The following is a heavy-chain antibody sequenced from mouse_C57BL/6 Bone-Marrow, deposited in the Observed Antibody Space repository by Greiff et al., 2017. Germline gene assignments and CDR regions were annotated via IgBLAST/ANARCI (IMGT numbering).Heavy chain of an antibody. CDR2: IYPGDGDT. V-gene: IGHV1-80*01. Sequence: VQLQQSGAELVKPGASVKISCKASGYAFSSYWMNWVKQRPGKGLEWIGQIYPGDGDTNYNGKFKGKATLTADKSSSTAYMQLSSLTSEDSAVYFCARERITTVVAPSYWYFDVWGTGTTVTVSS. D-gene: IGHD1-1*01. CDR3: ARERITTVVAPSYWYFDV. J-gene: IGHJ1*03. CDR1: GYAFSSYW.